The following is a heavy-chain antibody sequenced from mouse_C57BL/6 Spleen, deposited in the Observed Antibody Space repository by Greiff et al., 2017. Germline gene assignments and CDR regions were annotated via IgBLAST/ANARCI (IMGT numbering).Heavy chain of an antibody. CDR3: ARSSYGYDVPAWFAY. CDR2: INPNNGGT. V-gene: IGHV1-18*01. CDR1: GYTFTDYN. Sequence: VQLKESGPELVKPGASVKIPCKASGYTFTDYNMDWVKQSHGKSLEWIGDINPNNGGTIYNQKFKGKATLTVDKSSSTAYMELRSLTSEDTAVYYCARSSYGYDVPAWFAYWGQGTLVTVSA. D-gene: IGHD2-2*01. J-gene: IGHJ3*01.